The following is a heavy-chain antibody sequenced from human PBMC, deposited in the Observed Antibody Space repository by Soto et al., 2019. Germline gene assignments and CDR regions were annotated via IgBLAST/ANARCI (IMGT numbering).Heavy chain of an antibody. D-gene: IGHD2-2*01. J-gene: IGHJ5*02. CDR3: ARGITSRGFDP. Sequence: VASVKVSCKASGGTFSSYAISWVRQAPGQGLEWMGGIIPIFGTANYAQKFQGRVTITADESTSTAYMELSSLRSEDTAVYYCARGITSRGFDPWGQGTLVTVSS. V-gene: IGHV1-69*13. CDR1: GGTFSSYA. CDR2: IIPIFGTA.